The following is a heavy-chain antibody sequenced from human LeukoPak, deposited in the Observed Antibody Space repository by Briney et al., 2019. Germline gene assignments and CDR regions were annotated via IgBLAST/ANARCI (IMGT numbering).Heavy chain of an antibody. J-gene: IGHJ2*01. CDR2: MNPSSGYT. CDR1: GYPFTTYD. Sequence: ASVTVSCKASGYPFTTYDINWVRKATGQGLEWMGWMNPSSGYTGYSQKFQGRVTMTRNTSITTAYMELSSLRSEDTAVYYCARISDHNWYFDLWGRGTLATVSS. V-gene: IGHV1-8*01. CDR3: ARISDHNWYFDL. D-gene: IGHD1-14*01.